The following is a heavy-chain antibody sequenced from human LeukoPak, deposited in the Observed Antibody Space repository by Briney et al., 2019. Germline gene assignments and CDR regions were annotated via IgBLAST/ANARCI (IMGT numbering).Heavy chain of an antibody. V-gene: IGHV3-23*01. CDR3: AKKSGCSSTSCHTFFYYYMDV. J-gene: IGHJ6*03. CDR2: ISGSGGST. Sequence: GGSLRLSCAASGFTFSSYAMSWVRQAPGKGLEWVSAISGSGGSTYYADSVKGRFTISRDNSKNTLYLQMNSLRAEDTAVYYCAKKSGCSSTSCHTFFYYYMDVWGKGTTVTVSS. CDR1: GFTFSSYA. D-gene: IGHD2-2*01.